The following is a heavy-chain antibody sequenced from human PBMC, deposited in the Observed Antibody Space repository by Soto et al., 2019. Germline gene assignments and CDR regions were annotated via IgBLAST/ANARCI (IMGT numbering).Heavy chain of an antibody. CDR3: ASRKPTYGAARPPHLDY. D-gene: IGHD6-6*01. CDR1: GGSISSGGYY. Sequence: PSETLSLTCTVSGGSISSGGYYWSWIRQHPGKGLEWIGYIYYSGSTYYNPSLKSRVTISVDTSKNQFSLKLSSVTAADTAVYYCASRKPTYGAARPPHLDYWGQGTLVTVSS. J-gene: IGHJ4*02. CDR2: IYYSGST. V-gene: IGHV4-31*03.